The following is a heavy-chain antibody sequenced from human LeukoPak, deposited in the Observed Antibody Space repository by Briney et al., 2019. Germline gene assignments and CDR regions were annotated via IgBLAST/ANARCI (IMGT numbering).Heavy chain of an antibody. CDR2: IWYDGSNK. CDR1: GFTFSSCG. Sequence: GGSLRLSCAASGFTFSSCGMHWVRQAPGKGLEWVAVIWYDGSNKYYADSVKGRFTISRDNSKNTLYLQMNSLRAEDTAVYYCAGAPSPGWFDPWGQGTLVTVSS. CDR3: AGAPSPGWFDP. V-gene: IGHV3-33*01. J-gene: IGHJ5*02.